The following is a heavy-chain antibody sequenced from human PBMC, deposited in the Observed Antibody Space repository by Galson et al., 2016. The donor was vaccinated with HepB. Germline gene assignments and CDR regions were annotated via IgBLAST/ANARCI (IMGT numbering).Heavy chain of an antibody. V-gene: IGHV3-21*01. D-gene: IGHD5-18*01. CDR2: TSSSSSYI. Sequence: SLRLSCAASGFTFSSYSMNWVRQAPGKGLEWVSSTSSSSSYIYYADSVKGRFTISRDNAKNSLYLQMNSLRAEDTAVYYCASGYSYGYFYYWGQGTLVTVSS. J-gene: IGHJ4*02. CDR1: GFTFSSYS. CDR3: ASGYSYGYFYY.